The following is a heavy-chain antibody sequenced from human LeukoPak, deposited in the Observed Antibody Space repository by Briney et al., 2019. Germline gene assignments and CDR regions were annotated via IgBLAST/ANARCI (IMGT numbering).Heavy chain of an antibody. CDR1: GRSFSGYY. V-gene: IGHV4-34*01. J-gene: IGHJ4*02. D-gene: IGHD6-6*01. Sequence: SETLSLICAVYGRSFSGYYWSWIRQPPGKGLEWIGEINHSGSTNYNPSLKSRVTISVDTSKNQFSLKLSSVTAADTAVYYCARSSRYSALDYWGQGTLVTVSS. CDR2: INHSGST. CDR3: ARSSRYSALDY.